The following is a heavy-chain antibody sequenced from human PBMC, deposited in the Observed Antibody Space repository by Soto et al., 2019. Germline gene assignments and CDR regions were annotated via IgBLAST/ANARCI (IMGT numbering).Heavy chain of an antibody. Sequence: PLESLKISCQGSGYIFNNYWNGWVRQMPGKGLEWMGIIYPADSDTRNIPCFQGQVTVSADKTIFTAYLRCSRFKATDTPMYYFARLANIFDFEHWGHEPLV. CDR3: ARLANIFDFEH. CDR2: IYPADSDT. V-gene: IGHV5-51*01. CDR1: GYIFNNYW. D-gene: IGHD2-21*01. J-gene: IGHJ4*01.